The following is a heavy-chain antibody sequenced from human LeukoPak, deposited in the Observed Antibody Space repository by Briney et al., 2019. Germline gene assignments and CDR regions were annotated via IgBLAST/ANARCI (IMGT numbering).Heavy chain of an antibody. CDR1: GFTFSNTW. Sequence: SGGSLRLSCAASGFTFSNTWMSWVRQGPGKGLEWAGRIQRKTDGGTTDYAAPVKGRFTISRDDSENTLYLQMNSLKIEDTAVYYCTTESSGGSDNWGQGTLVTVSS. CDR3: TTESSGGSDN. CDR2: IQRKTDGGTT. V-gene: IGHV3-15*01. J-gene: IGHJ4*02. D-gene: IGHD1-26*01.